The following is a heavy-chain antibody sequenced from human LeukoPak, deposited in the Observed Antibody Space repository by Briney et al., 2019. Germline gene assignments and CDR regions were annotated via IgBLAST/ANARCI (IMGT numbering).Heavy chain of an antibody. Sequence: SETLSLTCTVYGGSISSYYWTWLRQPPGKGLEWFGLVFYSGDTNYNPSLQSRVTISVDPSENQFSLTLSSVTDADTAVYYCARSLNVVLVGGAWFDLWGQETLVTVSS. CDR3: ARSLNVVLVGGAWFDL. D-gene: IGHD2-15*01. V-gene: IGHV4-59*01. J-gene: IGHJ5*02. CDR1: GGSISSYY. CDR2: VFYSGDT.